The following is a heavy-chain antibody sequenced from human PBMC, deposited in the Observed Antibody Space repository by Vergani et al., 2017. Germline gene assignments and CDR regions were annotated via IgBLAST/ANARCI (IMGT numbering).Heavy chain of an antibody. CDR3: ARGGRYITSSAFN. J-gene: IGHJ4*02. Sequence: QVQLVESGGGVVQPGRSLRLSCAASGFTFSSYGMHWVRQAPGKGLEWVAVISYDGSNKYYADSVKGRFTISRDNSKNTLYLQMNSLRAEDTAVYYCARGGRYITSSAFNWGQGTLVTVSS. V-gene: IGHV3-30*03. D-gene: IGHD6-6*01. CDR1: GFTFSSYG. CDR2: ISYDGSNK.